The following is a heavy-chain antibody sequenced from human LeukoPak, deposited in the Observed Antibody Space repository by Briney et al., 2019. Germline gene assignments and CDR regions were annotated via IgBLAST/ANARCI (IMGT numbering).Heavy chain of an antibody. D-gene: IGHD5-24*01. V-gene: IGHV4-39*07. CDR1: GGSISSNSYY. CDR3: ARCSGRWLQCGAFDY. J-gene: IGHJ4*02. Sequence: PSETLSLTCTVSGGSISSNSYYWGWIRQPPGKGLEWIGSIYYSGSTYYNPSLKSRVTISVDTSKNQFSLKLSSVTAADTAVYYRARCSGRWLQCGAFDYWGQGTLVTVSS. CDR2: IYYSGST.